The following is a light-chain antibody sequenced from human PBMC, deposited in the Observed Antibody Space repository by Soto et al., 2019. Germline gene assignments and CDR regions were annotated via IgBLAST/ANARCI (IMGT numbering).Light chain of an antibody. V-gene: IGLV2-14*01. Sequence: QSALTQPASVSGSPGQSIAISCTGSSSDVADYKFVSWYQPHPGKAPKLMIYDVSSRPSGVSNRFSGSQSGNTASLTISGLQAEDEADYYCDSYTISGTYVFVSGTKLTVL. CDR1: SSDVADYKF. CDR2: DVS. CDR3: DSYTISGTYV. J-gene: IGLJ1*01.